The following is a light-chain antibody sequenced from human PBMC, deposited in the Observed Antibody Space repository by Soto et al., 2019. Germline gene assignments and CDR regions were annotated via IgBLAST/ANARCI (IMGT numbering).Light chain of an antibody. CDR3: QQYNTYRT. CDR2: AAS. CDR1: QGISSY. V-gene: IGKV1-9*01. Sequence: DIPMTPPPSILSASLGDSVTITCRASQGISSYLAWYQQKPGKAPKLLIYAASTLQSGVPSRFSGSGSGTEFTLTISSLQPDDFATYYCQQYNTYRTFGQGPKVDI. J-gene: IGKJ1*01.